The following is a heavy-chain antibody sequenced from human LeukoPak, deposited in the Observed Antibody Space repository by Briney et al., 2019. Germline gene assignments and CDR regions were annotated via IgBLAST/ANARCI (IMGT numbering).Heavy chain of an antibody. CDR1: GCTFSDYY. D-gene: IGHD1-26*01. CDR3: ARDRPRYSGNQKAFDI. Sequence: PGGSLRLSCAASGCTFSDYYMSWIRQAPGKGLEWVSYIGSSGSTIYYADSVKGRFTISRDNAKNSLYLQMNSLRAEDTAVYYCARDRPRYSGNQKAFDIWGQGTMVTVTS. CDR2: IGSSGSTI. J-gene: IGHJ3*02. V-gene: IGHV3-11*01.